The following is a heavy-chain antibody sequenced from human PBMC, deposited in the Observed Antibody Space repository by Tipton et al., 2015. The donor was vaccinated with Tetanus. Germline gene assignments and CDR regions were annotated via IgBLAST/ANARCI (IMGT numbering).Heavy chain of an antibody. V-gene: IGHV3-21*01. Sequence: QLVQSGGGLVKPGGSLRLSCAASGFTFSSYSMNWVRQAPGKGLEWVSSISSSSSYIYYADSVKGRFTISRDNAKNSLYLQMNSRRAEDTAVYYCARWGDYYGSGSYNNDYGMDVWGQGTTVTVSS. J-gene: IGHJ6*02. CDR3: ARWGDYYGSGSYNNDYGMDV. CDR2: ISSSSSYI. CDR1: GFTFSSYS. D-gene: IGHD3-10*01.